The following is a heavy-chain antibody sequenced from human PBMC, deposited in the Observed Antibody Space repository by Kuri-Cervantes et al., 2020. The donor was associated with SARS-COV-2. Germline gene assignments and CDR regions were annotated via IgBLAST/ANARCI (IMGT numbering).Heavy chain of an antibody. CDR3: ARVDPPLIDSSGFTGIDY. CDR1: GFNFSSYE. CDR2: ISSSGSKI. J-gene: IGHJ4*02. D-gene: IGHD6-19*01. V-gene: IGHV3-48*03. Sequence: GEALKIPWAASGFNFSSYEMNWVRQAPEKGLEWVSYISSSGSKIYYADSVKGRFTIFRDNAKNSLYLQMNSLRAEDTAVYYCARVDPPLIDSSGFTGIDYWGQGTLVTVSS.